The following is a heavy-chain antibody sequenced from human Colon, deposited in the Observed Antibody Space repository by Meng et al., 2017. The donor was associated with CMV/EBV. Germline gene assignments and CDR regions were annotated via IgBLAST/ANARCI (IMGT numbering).Heavy chain of an antibody. CDR2: IYRGGAT. Sequence: GESLKISCAASGFTVNEYYMSWVRQAPGRGLEWVSVIYRGGATYYADSVKGRFTVSRDTSKNTLYLHMNSLRPEDTAVYYCARGYSNCFDPWGQGTQVTVSS. V-gene: IGHV3-66*02. CDR1: GFTVNEYY. J-gene: IGHJ5*02. D-gene: IGHD5-12*01. CDR3: ARGYSNCFDP.